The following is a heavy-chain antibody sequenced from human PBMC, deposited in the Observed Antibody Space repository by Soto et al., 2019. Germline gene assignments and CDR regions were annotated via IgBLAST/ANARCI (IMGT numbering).Heavy chain of an antibody. Sequence: EVQLVESGGGLVQPGRSLRLSCAASGFSFDDYAMHWVRQAPGKGLEWVSGISWNSGTIGYADSVKGRFTISRDNAKNSLDLQMNSLRGEATALYYCAKSTGGTANGMDVWGQGTTVTVSS. D-gene: IGHD2-8*02. J-gene: IGHJ6*02. CDR2: ISWNSGTI. CDR3: AKSTGGTANGMDV. CDR1: GFSFDDYA. V-gene: IGHV3-9*01.